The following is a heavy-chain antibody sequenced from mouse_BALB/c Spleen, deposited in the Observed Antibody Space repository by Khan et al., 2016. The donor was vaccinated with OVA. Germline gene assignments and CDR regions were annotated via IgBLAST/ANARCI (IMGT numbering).Heavy chain of an antibody. CDR1: GYTFTSYT. D-gene: IGHD2-14*01. CDR2: INPSSGYT. J-gene: IGHJ1*01. V-gene: IGHV1-4*01. CDR3: ARSGAYYRYDGYFDG. Sequence: QVQLQQSGAELARPGASEKMSCKASGYTFTSYTMHWVKQRPGQGLEWIGFINPSSGYTNYTQKFKDKATLTADKSSSTAYMQLSSLTSEESAVDYCARSGAYYRYDGYFDGWGAGTPVTVSS.